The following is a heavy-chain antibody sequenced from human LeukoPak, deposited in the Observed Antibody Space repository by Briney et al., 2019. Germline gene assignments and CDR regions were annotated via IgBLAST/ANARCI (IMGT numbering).Heavy chain of an antibody. CDR2: IYHSGST. J-gene: IGHJ4*02. V-gene: IGHV4-4*02. CDR3: ARAAGWITGTTFLDY. D-gene: IGHD1-7*01. Sequence: SGTLSLTCAVSGGSISSSNWWSWVRQPPGKGLEWIGEIYHSGSTNYNPSLKSRVTISVDKSKNQFSLKLSSVTAADTAVYYCARAAGWITGTTFLDYWGQGTLVTVSS. CDR1: GGSISSSNW.